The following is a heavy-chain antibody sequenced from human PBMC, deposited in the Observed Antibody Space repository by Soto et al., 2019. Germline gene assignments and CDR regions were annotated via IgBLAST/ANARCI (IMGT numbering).Heavy chain of an antibody. CDR2: ISGSGGST. D-gene: IGHD6-13*01. CDR1: GFTFSSYA. J-gene: IGHJ6*02. Sequence: SLRLSCAASGFTFSSYAMSWVRQAPGKGLEWVSAISGSGGSTYYADSVKGRFTISRDNSKNTLYLQMNSLRAEDTAVYYCAKAEAAAGSRTYYYGMDVWGQGTTVTVSS. V-gene: IGHV3-23*01. CDR3: AKAEAAAGSRTYYYGMDV.